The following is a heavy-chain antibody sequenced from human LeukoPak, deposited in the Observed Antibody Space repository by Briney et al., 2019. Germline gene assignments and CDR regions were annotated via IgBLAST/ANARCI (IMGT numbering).Heavy chain of an antibody. D-gene: IGHD1-26*01. V-gene: IGHV1-2*02. Sequence: GASVKVSCKASGYTFTGYYMHWVRQAPGQGLEWMGWINPNSGGTNYAQKFQGRVTMTRDTSISTAYMELSRLRSDDTAVYYCARDLASVWWELPRGGTNFDYWGQGTLVTVSS. CDR1: GYTFTGYY. J-gene: IGHJ4*02. CDR2: INPNSGGT. CDR3: ARDLASVWWELPRGGTNFDY.